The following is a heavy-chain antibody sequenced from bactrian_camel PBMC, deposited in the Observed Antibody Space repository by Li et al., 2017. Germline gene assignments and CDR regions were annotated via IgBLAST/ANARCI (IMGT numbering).Heavy chain of an antibody. CDR1: GYTFSTTA. CDR2: VDSLGIP. Sequence: QVQLVESGGGSVQAGGSLTLSCKASGYTFSTTAGWFRQAPGKEREGVATVDSLGIPTYADSVKGRFTLSRDKAKNTLYLQMNSLTPEDTGMYICSALRLDGPGTCWDRLRAVENTYSGQGTQVTVS. J-gene: IGHJ4*01. CDR3: SALRLDGPGTCWDRLRAVENTY. D-gene: IGHD4*01. V-gene: IGHV3S53*01.